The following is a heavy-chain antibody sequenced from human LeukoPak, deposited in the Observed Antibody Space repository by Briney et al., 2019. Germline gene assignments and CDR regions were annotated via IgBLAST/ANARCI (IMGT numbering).Heavy chain of an antibody. J-gene: IGHJ3*01. CDR1: GFTFSNYA. Sequence: GGSLRLSCAVSGFTFSNYAMSWVRQAPGKGLEWVSGISGSGGRTYYADSVKGRFTISRDNSKNTLFLQMNSLRAEDTAVYYCAKDITIIVAGVGFDFWGQGTMVTVSS. D-gene: IGHD3-22*01. CDR3: AKDITIIVAGVGFDF. V-gene: IGHV3-23*01. CDR2: ISGSGGRT.